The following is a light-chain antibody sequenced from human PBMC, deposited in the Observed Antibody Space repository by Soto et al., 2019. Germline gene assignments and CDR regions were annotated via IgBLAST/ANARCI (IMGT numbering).Light chain of an antibody. J-gene: IGKJ5*01. V-gene: IGKV1-33*01. CDR1: QDIGNY. CDR3: QQYETLPIT. CDR2: DAS. Sequence: DIQMTQSPSSLSASVGDRVSITCQASQDIGNYLNWYQQIPGKAPKLLIFDASNLESGVPSRFSGSGSATDFTFTISSLQPEDIATYYCQQYETLPITFGQGTRLEIK.